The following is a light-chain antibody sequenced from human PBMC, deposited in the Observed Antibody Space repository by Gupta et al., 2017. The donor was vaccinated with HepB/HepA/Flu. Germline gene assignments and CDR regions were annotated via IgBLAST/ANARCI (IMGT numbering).Light chain of an antibody. J-gene: IGLJ2*01. V-gene: IGLV2-14*03. CDR1: SSDVGGYNY. CDR2: DVS. Sequence: QSALTQPASVSGSPGQSITIPCTGTSSDVGGYNYVSWYQQHPGKAPKLMIYDVSNRPSGVSNRFSGSKSGNTASLTISGLQAEDEADYYCNSYTASSTVVFGGGTKLTVL. CDR3: NSYTASSTVV.